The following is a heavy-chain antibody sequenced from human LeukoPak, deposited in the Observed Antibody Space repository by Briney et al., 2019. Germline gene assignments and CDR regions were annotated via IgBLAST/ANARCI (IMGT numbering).Heavy chain of an antibody. J-gene: IGHJ4*02. CDR3: ARGQYYFDY. CDR1: GGSFSGYY. D-gene: IGHD6-19*01. Sequence: NPSETLSLTCAVYGGSFSGYYWSWIRQPPGKGLEWIGEINHSGSTNYNPSLKSRVTISVDTSKNQFSLKLSSVTAADTAVYYCARGQYYFDYWGQGTLVTVSS. CDR2: INHSGST. V-gene: IGHV4-34*01.